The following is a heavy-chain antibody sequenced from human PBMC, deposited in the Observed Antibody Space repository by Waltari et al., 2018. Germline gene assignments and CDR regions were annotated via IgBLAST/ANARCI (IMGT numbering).Heavy chain of an antibody. Sequence: EVQLVESGGGLVKPGGSLRLSCAASGFTFSSYSMNWVRQAPGKGLEWVSSISSSSSYIYYADSVKGRFTISRDNAKNSLYLQMNSLRAEDTAVYYCTRDMVQGGAWFDPWGQGTLVTVSS. V-gene: IGHV3-21*01. CDR2: ISSSSSYI. D-gene: IGHD3-10*01. CDR1: GFTFSSYS. J-gene: IGHJ5*02. CDR3: TRDMVQGGAWFDP.